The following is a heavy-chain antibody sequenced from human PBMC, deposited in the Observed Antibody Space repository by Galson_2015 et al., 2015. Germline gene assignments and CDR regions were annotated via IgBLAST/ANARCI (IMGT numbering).Heavy chain of an antibody. CDR3: ARYYYGSGSRVVDNWFDP. Sequence: ETLSLTCAVSGGSISSSNWWGWVRQPPGQGLEWIGEIYHSGSTNYNPSLKSRVTISVDKSKNQFSLKLSSVTAADTAVYYWARYYYGSGSRVVDNWFDPWGQGTLVTVSS. CDR1: GGSISSSNW. V-gene: IGHV4-4*02. CDR2: IYHSGST. J-gene: IGHJ5*02. D-gene: IGHD3-10*01.